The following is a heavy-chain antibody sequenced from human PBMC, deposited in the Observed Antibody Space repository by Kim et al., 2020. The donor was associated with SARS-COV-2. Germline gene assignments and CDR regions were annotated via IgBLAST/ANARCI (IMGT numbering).Heavy chain of an antibody. CDR2: IYWDDYK. V-gene: IGHV2-5*02. Sequence: SGPTLVNPTQTLTLTCTFSGFSLSTSGVGVGWIRQPPGKALEWLALIYWDDYKLHSPSLKSSLTITKDTSQNQVGLTMTNMDPVDTATYYCAHSNYDSSDYYYLDSGSYFDYWGQGTLVTVSS. CDR3: AHSNYDSSDYYYLDSGSYFDY. CDR1: GFSLSTSGVG. J-gene: IGHJ4*02. D-gene: IGHD3-22*01.